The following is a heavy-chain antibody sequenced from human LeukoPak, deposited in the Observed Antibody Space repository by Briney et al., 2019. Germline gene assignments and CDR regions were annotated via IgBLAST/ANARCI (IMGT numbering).Heavy chain of an antibody. J-gene: IGHJ1*01. D-gene: IGHD4-11*01. Sequence: GGSLRLSCAASGFTFSHYGMRWVRQTPGGGLEWVAVIWCDGSDKYYAQSVKGRFTISRDNSKNSLFLQMNSLRAEDTAVYYCAKDAQRGFDYSNSLQNWGQGILVTVSS. V-gene: IGHV3-33*06. CDR3: AKDAQRGFDYSNSLQN. CDR1: GFTFSHYG. CDR2: IWCDGSDK.